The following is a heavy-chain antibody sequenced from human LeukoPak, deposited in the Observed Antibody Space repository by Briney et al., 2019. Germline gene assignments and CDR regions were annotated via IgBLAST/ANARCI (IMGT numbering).Heavy chain of an antibody. CDR3: TRGSGYSYGYRPPFYYYMDV. Sequence: PRGSLRLSCAPSGITFSNYSMNWVRQAPGKGLEWVSYISSIERTIYYADSVKGRFTISRDNAKNSLYLQMKRLRAEDTAVHYCTRGSGYSYGYRPPFYYYMDVWGKGTTVTVSS. CDR1: GITFSNYS. J-gene: IGHJ6*03. V-gene: IGHV3-48*01. D-gene: IGHD5-18*01. CDR2: ISSIERTI.